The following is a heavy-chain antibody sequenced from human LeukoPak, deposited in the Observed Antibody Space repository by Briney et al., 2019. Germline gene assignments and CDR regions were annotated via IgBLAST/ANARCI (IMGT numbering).Heavy chain of an antibody. Sequence: GGSLRLSCAASGFTFSSYSMNWVRQAPGKGLEWVANIKQDGSEKYYVDSVKGRFTISRDNAKNSLYLQMNSLRAEDTAVYYCAGYCSSTSCHTDAFDIWGQGTMVTVSS. CDR1: GFTFSSYS. CDR3: AGYCSSTSCHTDAFDI. D-gene: IGHD2-2*02. J-gene: IGHJ3*02. CDR2: IKQDGSEK. V-gene: IGHV3-7*01.